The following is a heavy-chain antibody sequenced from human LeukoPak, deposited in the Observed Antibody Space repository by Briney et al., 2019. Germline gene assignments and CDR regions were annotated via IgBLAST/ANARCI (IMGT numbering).Heavy chain of an antibody. CDR3: ARLSSGSYYRGAFDI. V-gene: IGHV4-4*02. Sequence: SGTLSLTRAVSGGSISSSNWWSWVRQPPGKGLEWFGSYYYSGCTYYNPSLKSRDTISVDTSNNQFSLKLSSVAAADTAVYYCARLSSGSYYRGAFDIWGQGTVVTVSS. CDR2: YYYSGCT. J-gene: IGHJ3*02. CDR1: GGSISSSNW. D-gene: IGHD1-26*01.